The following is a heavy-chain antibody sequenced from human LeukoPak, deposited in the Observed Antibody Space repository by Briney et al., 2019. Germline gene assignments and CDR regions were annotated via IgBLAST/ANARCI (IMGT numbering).Heavy chain of an antibody. CDR1: GFIFSNYW. J-gene: IGHJ4*02. Sequence: TGGSLRLSCATSGFIFSNYWMSWVRQAPGKGLEWVANIKQDGSETYYVDSVKGRFTISRDNAKNSLYLQMNSLRAEDTALYYCAKGSGGYCSSTSCWLPFDYWGQGTLVTVSS. CDR2: IKQDGSET. V-gene: IGHV3-7*03. CDR3: AKGSGGYCSSTSCWLPFDY. D-gene: IGHD2-2*01.